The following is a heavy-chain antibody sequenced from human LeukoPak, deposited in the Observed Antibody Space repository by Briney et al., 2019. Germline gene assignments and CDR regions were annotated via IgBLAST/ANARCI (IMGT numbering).Heavy chain of an antibody. CDR3: ARDQEGFDY. CDR1: GYTFTNNY. V-gene: IGHV1-46*01. J-gene: IGHJ4*02. Sequence: ASVKVSCKASGYTFTNNYLHWVRQAPGQGLEWMGMIYPRDGSTSYAQNFQGRVTVARDTSTTTVHMELRGLRSEDTAVYYCARDQEGFDYWGQGTVVTVSS. CDR2: IYPRDGST.